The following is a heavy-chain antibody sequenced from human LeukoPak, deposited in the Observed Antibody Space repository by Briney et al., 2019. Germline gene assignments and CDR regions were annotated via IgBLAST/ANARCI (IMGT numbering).Heavy chain of an antibody. CDR3: ARHRKSYGSGKDYYYMDV. Sequence: VESLKISCKRSGYTFTTYWIGWVRQMPGKGLEWMGIIYPGDSDTRYSPSFQGQVTISADKSISTAYLQWSSLKASDTAMYYCARHRKSYGSGKDYYYMDVWGKGTTVTISS. V-gene: IGHV5-51*01. CDR2: IYPGDSDT. CDR1: GYTFTTYW. D-gene: IGHD3-10*01. J-gene: IGHJ6*03.